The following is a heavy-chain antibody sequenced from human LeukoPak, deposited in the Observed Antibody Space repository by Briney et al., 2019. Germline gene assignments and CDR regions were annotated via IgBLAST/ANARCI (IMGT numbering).Heavy chain of an antibody. D-gene: IGHD1-26*01. CDR3: ATDKGGATPQAFDI. CDR2: FDPEDGET. J-gene: IGHJ3*02. CDR1: GYSLTELS. Sequence: ASVTVSFTVSGYSLTELSMHWVRQAPGKGLEWIGGFDPEDGETIYAQKFQGRVTMTEDTSTDTAYMELSSLRSEDTAVYYCATDKGGATPQAFDIWGQGTMVTVSS. V-gene: IGHV1-24*01.